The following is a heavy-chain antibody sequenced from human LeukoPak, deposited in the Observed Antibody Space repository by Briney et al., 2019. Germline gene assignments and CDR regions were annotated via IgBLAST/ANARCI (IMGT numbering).Heavy chain of an antibody. V-gene: IGHV4-39*07. CDR3: ARDGRPYRWFDP. Sequence: PSETLSLTCTVSGGSISSSSYYWGWIRQPPGKGLEWIGSIYYSGSTYYNPSLKSRVTISVDTSKNQFSLKLSSVTAADTAVYYCARDGRPYRWFDPWGQGTLVTVSS. CDR2: IYYSGST. CDR1: GGSISSSSYY. D-gene: IGHD1-1*01. J-gene: IGHJ5*02.